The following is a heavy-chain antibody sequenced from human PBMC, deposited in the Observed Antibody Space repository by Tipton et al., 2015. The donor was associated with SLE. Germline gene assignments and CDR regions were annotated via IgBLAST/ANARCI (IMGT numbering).Heavy chain of an antibody. CDR3: VKDPYCTSTSCYEGDYYYYGMDV. CDR2: ISGSGGST. D-gene: IGHD2-2*01. J-gene: IGHJ6*02. Sequence: QLVQSGGGLVQPGGSLRLSCAASGFTFSSYAMSWVRQAPGKGLEWVSAISGSGGSTYYADSVKGRFTISRDNSKDTMYLQMSSLRPEDTAVYYCVKDPYCTSTSCYEGDYYYYGMDVWGQGTTVTVSS. V-gene: IGHV3-23*04. CDR1: GFTFSSYA.